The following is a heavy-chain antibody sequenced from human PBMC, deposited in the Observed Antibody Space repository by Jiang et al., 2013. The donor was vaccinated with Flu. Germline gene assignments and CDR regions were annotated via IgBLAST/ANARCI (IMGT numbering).Heavy chain of an antibody. V-gene: IGHV3-9*01. J-gene: IGHJ4*02. D-gene: IGHD6-19*01. CDR2: ITWNSGTL. Sequence: CAASGFRFDDYAMHWVRQAPGKGLEWVSGITWNSGTLGYADSVRGRFTISRDNAKESLFLQMDSLRAEDTAVYYCAKDISVAGVGLDYWGQ. CDR1: GFRFDDYA. CDR3: AKDISVAGVGLDY.